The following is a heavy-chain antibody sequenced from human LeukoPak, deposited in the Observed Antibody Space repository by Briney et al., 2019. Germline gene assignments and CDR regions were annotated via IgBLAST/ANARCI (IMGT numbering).Heavy chain of an antibody. V-gene: IGHV1-18*01. CDR1: GYTFTSYG. Sequence: ASVKVSCKASGYTFTSYGISWVRQAPGQGLEWMGWISAYNGNTNYAQKLQGRVTMTTDTSTSTAYMELRSLRSDDTAVYYCEREGGSSTSSNWFDPWGQGTLVTVSS. CDR3: EREGGSSTSSNWFDP. J-gene: IGHJ5*02. CDR2: ISAYNGNT. D-gene: IGHD2-2*01.